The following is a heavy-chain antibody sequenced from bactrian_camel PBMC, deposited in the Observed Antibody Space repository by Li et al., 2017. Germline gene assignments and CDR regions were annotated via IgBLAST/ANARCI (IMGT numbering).Heavy chain of an antibody. J-gene: IGHJ6*01. V-gene: IGHV3S42*01. Sequence: DVQLVESGGGSVQAGGSLRLSCAESGYTIRTCLGWFRQAPGKEREGVATIYTGGGVTTYADSVKGRFTITQDNAQNTVHLQMNSLKPEDTALYYCATLRPMGWVRLSGRTFGYWGQGTQVTVS. D-gene: IGHD5*01. CDR2: IYTGGGVT. CDR3: ATLRPMGWVRLSGRTFGY. CDR1: GYTIRTC.